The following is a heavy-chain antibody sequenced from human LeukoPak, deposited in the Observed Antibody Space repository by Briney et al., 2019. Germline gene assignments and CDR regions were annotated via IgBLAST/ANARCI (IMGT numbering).Heavy chain of an antibody. Sequence: GGSLRLSCAASGFIFNIYAMTWVRQSPGKGLQYVSAISTTGETTYYANPLQDRFTVSRDNSKKTLYLQMGSVRPDETAVLFCARARNFWSGYPVFFDSWGRGILVTVSS. CDR2: ISTTGETT. CDR1: GFIFNIYA. V-gene: IGHV3-64*01. CDR3: ARARNFWSGYPVFFDS. J-gene: IGHJ4*02. D-gene: IGHD3-3*01.